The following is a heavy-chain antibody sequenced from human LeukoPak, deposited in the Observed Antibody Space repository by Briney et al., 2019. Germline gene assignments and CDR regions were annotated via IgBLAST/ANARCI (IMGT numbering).Heavy chain of an antibody. D-gene: IGHD2-2*02. J-gene: IGHJ6*03. V-gene: IGHV1-2*02. CDR2: INPNSGGT. Sequence: GASVKVSCKASGYTFTGYYMHWVRQAPGQGLEWMGWINPNSGGTNYAQKFQGRVTMTRDTSISTAYMEPSRLRSDDTAVYYCARGYCSSTSCYKYMDVWGKGTTVTVSS. CDR1: GYTFTGYY. CDR3: ARGYCSSTSCYKYMDV.